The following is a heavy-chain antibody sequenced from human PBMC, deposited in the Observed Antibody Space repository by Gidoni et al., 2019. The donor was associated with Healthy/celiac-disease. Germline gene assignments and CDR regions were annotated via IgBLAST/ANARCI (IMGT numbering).Heavy chain of an antibody. V-gene: IGHV3-74*01. CDR1: GFTFSRYW. CDR3: ARDRYSSGWYLSSGIDY. Sequence: EVQLVESGGGLVQPGGSLRLSCAASGFTFSRYWMHWVRQAPGKGLVWVSRINSDGSSTSYADSVKGRFTISRDNAKNTLYLQMNSLRAEDTAVYYCARDRYSSGWYLSSGIDYWGQGTLVTVSS. D-gene: IGHD6-19*01. J-gene: IGHJ4*02. CDR2: INSDGSST.